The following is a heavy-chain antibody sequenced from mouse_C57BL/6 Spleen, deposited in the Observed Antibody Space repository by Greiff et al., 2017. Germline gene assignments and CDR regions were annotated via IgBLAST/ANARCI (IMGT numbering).Heavy chain of an antibody. V-gene: IGHV1-53*01. CDR3: ARDHGSSYVYFDY. Sequence: VQLQQPGTELVKPGASVKLSCKASGYTFTSYWMHWVKQRPGQGLEWIGNINPSNGGTNYNEKFKSKATLTVDKSSSTAYMQLSSLTSEDSAVYYCARDHGSSYVYFDYWGQGTTLTVSS. D-gene: IGHD1-1*01. CDR2: INPSNGGT. J-gene: IGHJ2*01. CDR1: GYTFTSYW.